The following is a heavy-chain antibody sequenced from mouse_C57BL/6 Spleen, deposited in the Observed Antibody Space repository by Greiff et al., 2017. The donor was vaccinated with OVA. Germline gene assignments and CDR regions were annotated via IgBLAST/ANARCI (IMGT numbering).Heavy chain of an antibody. CDR1: GFSLSTSGMG. CDR3: ARVYYGSSSYYAMDY. V-gene: IGHV8-12*01. Sequence: QVTLKESGPGILQSSQTLSLTCSFSGFSLSTSGMGVSWIRQPSGKGLEWLAHIYWDDDKRYNPSLKSRLTISKDTSRNQVFLKITSVDTADTATYYCARVYYGSSSYYAMDYWGQGTSVTVSS. J-gene: IGHJ4*01. D-gene: IGHD1-1*01. CDR2: IYWDDDK.